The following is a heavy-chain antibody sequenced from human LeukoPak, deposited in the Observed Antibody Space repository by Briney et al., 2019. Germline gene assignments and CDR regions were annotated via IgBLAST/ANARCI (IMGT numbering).Heavy chain of an antibody. J-gene: IGHJ4*02. Sequence: GGSLRLSCAASGFTFSSYGMHWVRQAPGKGLEWVAFIRYDGSNKYYADSVKGRFTISRDNSKNTLYLQMNSLRAEDTAVYYCAKDPKYCSSTSCYTGMYYFDYWGQGTLVTVSS. CDR2: IRYDGSNK. D-gene: IGHD2-2*02. CDR1: GFTFSSYG. V-gene: IGHV3-30*02. CDR3: AKDPKYCSSTSCYTGMYYFDY.